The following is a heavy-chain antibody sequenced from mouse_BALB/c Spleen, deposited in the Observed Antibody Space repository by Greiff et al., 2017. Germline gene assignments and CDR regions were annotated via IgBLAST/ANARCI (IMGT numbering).Heavy chain of an antibody. CDR3: AWGGDAMDY. CDR2: IDPANGNT. J-gene: IGHJ4*01. Sequence: VQLQQSGAELVKPGASVKLSCTASGFNIKDTYMHWVKQRLERGLEWIGRIDPANGNTKYDPKFQGKATITADTSSNTAYLQLTSLTSEDPAVYCFAWGGDAMDYWGQGTTVTVSS. V-gene: IGHV14-3*02. CDR1: GFNIKDTY.